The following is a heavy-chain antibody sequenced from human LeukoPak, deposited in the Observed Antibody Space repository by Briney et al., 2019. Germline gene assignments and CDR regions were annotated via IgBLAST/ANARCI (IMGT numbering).Heavy chain of an antibody. V-gene: IGHV4-31*03. CDR3: ARGGSGSYYFDY. CDR2: IYYSGST. J-gene: IGHJ4*02. CDR1: GASISSGGYY. D-gene: IGHD3-10*01. Sequence: PSETLSLTCTVSGASISSGGYYWGWIRQHPGKGLEWIAYIYYSGSTYYNPSLKSRVTISVDTSKNQFSLKLSSVTAADTAVYYCARGGSGSYYFDYWGQGTLVTVSS.